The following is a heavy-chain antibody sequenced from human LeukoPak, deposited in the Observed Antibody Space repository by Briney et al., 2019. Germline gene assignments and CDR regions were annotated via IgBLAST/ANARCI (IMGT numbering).Heavy chain of an antibody. V-gene: IGHV3-30-3*01. Sequence: GGSLRLSCAASGFTFSSYAMHWVRQAPGKGLEWVAVISYDGSNKYYADSVKGRFTISRDNSKNTLYPQMNSLRAEDTAVYYCARMGEMATILGSFDYWGQGTLVTVSS. CDR1: GFTFSSYA. CDR2: ISYDGSNK. J-gene: IGHJ4*02. CDR3: ARMGEMATILGSFDY. D-gene: IGHD5-24*01.